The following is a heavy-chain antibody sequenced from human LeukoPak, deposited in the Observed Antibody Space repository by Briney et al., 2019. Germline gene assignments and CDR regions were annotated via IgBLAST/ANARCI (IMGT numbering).Heavy chain of an antibody. CDR1: GFTFSDYY. Sequence: GGSLRLSCAASGFTFSDYYMSWIRQAPGKGLEWVSYISSSGSTIYYADSVKGRFTISRDNAKNSLYLQMNSLRAEDTAVYYCARVAAAGYYYYYGMDVWGQGTTVTVSS. J-gene: IGHJ6*02. V-gene: IGHV3-11*04. CDR3: ARVAAAGYYYYYGMDV. D-gene: IGHD6-13*01. CDR2: ISSSGSTI.